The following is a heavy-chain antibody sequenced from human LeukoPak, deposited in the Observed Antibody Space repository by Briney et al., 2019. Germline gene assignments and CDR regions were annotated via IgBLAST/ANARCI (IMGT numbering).Heavy chain of an antibody. V-gene: IGHV3-48*03. D-gene: IGHD3-22*01. CDR1: GFTFSSYE. Sequence: PGGSLRLSCAASGFTFSSYEMNWVRQAPGKGLEWVSYISSSGSTIYYADSVKGRFTISRDNAKNSLYLQMNSLRAEDTAVYYCARAPGYDSSGYYYLLFDYWGQGTLVTVSS. CDR3: ARAPGYDSSGYYYLLFDY. CDR2: ISSSGSTI. J-gene: IGHJ4*02.